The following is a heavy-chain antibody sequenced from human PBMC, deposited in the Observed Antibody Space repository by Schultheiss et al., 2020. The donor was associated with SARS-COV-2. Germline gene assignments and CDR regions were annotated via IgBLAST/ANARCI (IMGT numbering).Heavy chain of an antibody. CDR3: TLRITMVRGVKNDYYYYMDV. J-gene: IGHJ6*03. CDR1: GFTFSSYA. Sequence: GGSLRLSCAASGFTFSSYAMSWVRQASGKGLEWVGRIRSKANSYATAYAASVKGRFTISRDDSKNTAYLQMNSLKTEDTAVYYCTLRITMVRGVKNDYYYYMDVWGKGTTVTVSS. CDR2: IRSKANSYAT. D-gene: IGHD3-10*01. V-gene: IGHV3-73*01.